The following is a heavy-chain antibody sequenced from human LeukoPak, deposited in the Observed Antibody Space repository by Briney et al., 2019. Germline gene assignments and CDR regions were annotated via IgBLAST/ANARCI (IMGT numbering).Heavy chain of an antibody. J-gene: IGHJ4*02. V-gene: IGHV3-23*01. CDR1: GFTFSNYA. CDR2: ITGSGGST. Sequence: PGGSLRLSCAASGFTFSNYAVNWVRQAPGKGLEWVSTITGSGGSTFYADFVKGRFTISRDNSMDTLYLQMSSLRAEDTAVYYCAKDRGRYYDSSGYYWGYYSDSWGQGILVTVST. CDR3: AKDRGRYYDSSGYYWGYYSDS. D-gene: IGHD3-22*01.